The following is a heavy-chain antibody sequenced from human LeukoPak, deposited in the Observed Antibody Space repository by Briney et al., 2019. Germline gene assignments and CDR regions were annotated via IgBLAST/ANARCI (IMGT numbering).Heavy chain of an antibody. CDR3: ARLPIRSLMYSSGPPDY. D-gene: IGHD6-19*01. V-gene: IGHV4-34*01. Sequence: SETPSLTCAVYGGSFSGYYWSWIRQPPGKGLEWIGSIYYSGSTYYNPSLKGRVTISVDTSKNQFSLKLSSVTAADTAVYYCARLPIRSLMYSSGPPDYWGQGTLVTVSS. CDR1: GGSFSGYY. J-gene: IGHJ4*02. CDR2: IYYSGST.